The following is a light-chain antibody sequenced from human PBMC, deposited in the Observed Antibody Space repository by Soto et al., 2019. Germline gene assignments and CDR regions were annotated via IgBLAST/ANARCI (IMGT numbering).Light chain of an antibody. CDR2: EVS. Sequence: QSALTQPPSASGYPGQSVAISCTGTSSDIGAYKFVSWYQQHPGKAPKLIIYEVSIRPSGVPDRFSGSKSGNTASLTVSGLLAEHEADYYCSLYAGTNSVVFGGCTQLTVL. CDR3: SLYAGTNSVV. CDR1: SSDIGAYKF. V-gene: IGLV2-8*01. J-gene: IGLJ2*01.